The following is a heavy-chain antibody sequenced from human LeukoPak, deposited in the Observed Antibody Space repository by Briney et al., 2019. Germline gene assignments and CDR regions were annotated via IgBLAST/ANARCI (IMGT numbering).Heavy chain of an antibody. V-gene: IGHV3-7*01. Sequence: GGPLRLSCAVSGFTFTSYWMSWVRQAPGKGLEWVANIKDDGGEKYYVDSVKGRFTISRDNTKNLLFLQMNSLRAEDTAVYYCGRDPYYDALDDWGQGTLVTVSS. CDR2: IKDDGGEK. CDR3: GRDPYYDALDD. D-gene: IGHD3-22*01. CDR1: GFTFTSYW. J-gene: IGHJ4*02.